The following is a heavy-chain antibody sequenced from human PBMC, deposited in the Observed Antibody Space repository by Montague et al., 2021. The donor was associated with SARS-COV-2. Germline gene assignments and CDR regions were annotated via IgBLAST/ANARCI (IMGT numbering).Heavy chain of an antibody. CDR3: VRGGACSGGKCNGGARD. CDR1: GFTFRSYT. J-gene: IGHJ4*02. D-gene: IGHD2-15*01. Sequence: SLRLSCAASGFTFRSYTMNLFRQSPGMGLEWVSFISSSSSSIYYADSLKGRFTISRDNAKNSLYLQMNSLRVEDTAVYYCVRGGACSGGKCNGGARDWGQGTLVTVSS. CDR2: ISSSSSSI. V-gene: IGHV3-21*01.